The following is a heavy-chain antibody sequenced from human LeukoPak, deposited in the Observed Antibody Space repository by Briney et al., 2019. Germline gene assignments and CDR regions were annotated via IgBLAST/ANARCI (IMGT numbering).Heavy chain of an antibody. V-gene: IGHV4-59*12. Sequence: SETLSLTCTVSGGSISSYYWSWIRQPPGKGLEWIGYIYYSGSTNYNPSLKSRVTISVDTSKNQFSLKLSSVTAADTAVYYCARVYSSGWYVGWFDPWGQGTLVTVSS. D-gene: IGHD6-19*01. CDR3: ARVYSSGWYVGWFDP. J-gene: IGHJ5*02. CDR2: IYYSGST. CDR1: GGSISSYY.